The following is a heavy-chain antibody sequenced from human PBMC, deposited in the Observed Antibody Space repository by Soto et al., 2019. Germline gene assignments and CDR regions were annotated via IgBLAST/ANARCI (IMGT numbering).Heavy chain of an antibody. CDR1: GFTFTNYG. D-gene: IGHD1-26*01. CDR3: ARGSWELQLFVPPLDY. J-gene: IGHJ4*02. CDR2: ISYDGFNK. V-gene: IGHV3-30*03. Sequence: PVGSLRLSCAASGFTFTNYGMHWVRQAPGKGLEWVSVISYDGFNKYYSESVRGRFTISRDNSKNTLYLQMNSLRTDDTAVYYCARGSWELQLFVPPLDYWGQGTLVTVSS.